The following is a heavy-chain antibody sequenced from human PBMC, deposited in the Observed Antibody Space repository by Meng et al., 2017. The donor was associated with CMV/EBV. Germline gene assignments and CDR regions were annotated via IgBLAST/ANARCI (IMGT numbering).Heavy chain of an antibody. CDR1: GFTFSSYE. V-gene: IGHV3-48*03. J-gene: IGHJ6*02. D-gene: IGHD6-6*01. CDR3: ARDLLAARRGYYYGMDV. Sequence: GESLKISCAASGFTFSSYEMNWVRQAPGKGLEWVSYISSSGSTIYYADSVKGRFTISRDNAKNSLYLQMNSPRAEDTAVYYCARDLLAARRGYYYGMDVWGQGTTVTVSS. CDR2: ISSSGSTI.